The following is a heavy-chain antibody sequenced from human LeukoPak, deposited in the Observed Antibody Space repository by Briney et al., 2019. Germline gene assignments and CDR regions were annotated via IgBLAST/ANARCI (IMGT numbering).Heavy chain of an antibody. V-gene: IGHV3-23*01. D-gene: IGHD3-22*01. CDR3: ARGNYDSSGSHPDY. J-gene: IGHJ4*02. CDR2: ISGSGGST. CDR1: GXTFSSYA. Sequence: PGGSLRLSCAASGXTFSSYAMSWVRQAPGKGLEWVSAISGSGGSTYYADSVKGRFTISRDNSKNTLYLQMNSLRAEDTAVYYCARGNYDSSGSHPDYWGQGTLVTVSS.